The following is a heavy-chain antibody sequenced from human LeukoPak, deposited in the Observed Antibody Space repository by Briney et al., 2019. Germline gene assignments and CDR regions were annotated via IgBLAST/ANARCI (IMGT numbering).Heavy chain of an antibody. Sequence: MAGESLKISCKGSGYSFTSYWIGWVRQMPGKGLEWMGIIYPGDSDARYSPSFQGQVTISADKSISIAYLQWSSLKASDTAMYYCARNDYGDYWYFDYWGQGTLVTVSS. V-gene: IGHV5-51*01. J-gene: IGHJ4*02. CDR2: IYPGDSDA. CDR1: GYSFTSYW. CDR3: ARNDYGDYWYFDY. D-gene: IGHD4-17*01.